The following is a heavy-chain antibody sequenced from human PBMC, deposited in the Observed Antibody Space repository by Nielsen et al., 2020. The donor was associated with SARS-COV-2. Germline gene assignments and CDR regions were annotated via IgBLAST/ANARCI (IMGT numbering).Heavy chain of an antibody. J-gene: IGHJ4*02. D-gene: IGHD3-10*01. CDR1: GYTFTGYY. Sequence: ASVKVSCKASGYTFTGYYMHWVRQAPGQGLEWMGRINPNSGGTNYAQKFQGRVTMTRDTSISTAYMELSRLRSDDTAVYYCARGTKDYYGSGPASFDYWGQGTLVTVSS. CDR2: INPNSGGT. CDR3: ARGTKDYYGSGPASFDY. V-gene: IGHV1-2*06.